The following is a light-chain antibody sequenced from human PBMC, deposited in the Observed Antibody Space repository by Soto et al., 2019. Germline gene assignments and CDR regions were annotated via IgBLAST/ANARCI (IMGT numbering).Light chain of an antibody. CDR2: TGS. V-gene: IGKV1-12*01. CDR3: QQSDSIPIT. CDR1: QGIKNW. J-gene: IGKJ5*01. Sequence: DIQMTQSPSYVSASVGDRVTITCRASQGIKNWLAWYQQKPGKAPNLLIYTGSSLQSGVPSRFSGSGSGTDFTLTISSLQPEDFAAYYCQQSDSIPITFGQGTRLEIK.